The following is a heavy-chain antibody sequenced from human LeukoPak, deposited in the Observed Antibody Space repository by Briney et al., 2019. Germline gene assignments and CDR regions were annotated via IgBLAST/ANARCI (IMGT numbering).Heavy chain of an antibody. CDR3: ARQTLGYCSGGSCYSGAFDI. D-gene: IGHD2-15*01. Sequence: GGSLRLSCAASGFTVSSNYMSWVRQAPGKGLEWVSVIYSGGSTYYADSVKGRFTISRDNSKNTLYLQMNSLRAEDTAVYYCARQTLGYCSGGSCYSGAFDIWGQGTMVTVSS. V-gene: IGHV3-53*01. J-gene: IGHJ3*02. CDR2: IYSGGST. CDR1: GFTVSSNY.